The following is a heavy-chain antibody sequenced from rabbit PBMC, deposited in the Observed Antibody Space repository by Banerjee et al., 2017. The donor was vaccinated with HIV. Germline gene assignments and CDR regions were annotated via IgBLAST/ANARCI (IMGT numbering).Heavy chain of an antibody. J-gene: IGHJ4*01. D-gene: IGHD6-1*01. V-gene: IGHV1S45*01. CDR2: INTGSGST. CDR3: ARGYAGYAGYGYAMDYFNL. Sequence: QEQLKESGGDLVKPGASLTLTCTASGFSFSSSYWICWVRQAPGKGLEWIGCINTGSGSTYYASWAKGRFTISKTSSTTVTLQMTSLTAADTATYFCARGYAGYAGYGYAMDYFNLWGPGTLVTVS. CDR1: GFSFSSSYW.